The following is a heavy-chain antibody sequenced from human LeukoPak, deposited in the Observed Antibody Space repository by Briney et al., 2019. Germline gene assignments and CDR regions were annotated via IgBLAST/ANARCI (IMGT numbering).Heavy chain of an antibody. J-gene: IGHJ4*02. CDR3: ARVPALTHGGNRAYDY. V-gene: IGHV1-8*03. CDR1: GYTFTSYD. D-gene: IGHD4-23*01. Sequence: ASVKVSCKASGYTFTSYDINWVRQATGQGLEWMGWMNPNSGNTGYAQKFQGRVTITADESTSTADMELSSLRSEDTAVYYCARVPALTHGGNRAYDYWGQGTLVTVSS. CDR2: MNPNSGNT.